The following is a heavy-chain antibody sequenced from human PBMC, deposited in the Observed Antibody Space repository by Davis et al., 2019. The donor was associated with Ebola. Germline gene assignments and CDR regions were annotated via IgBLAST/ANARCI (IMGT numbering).Heavy chain of an antibody. V-gene: IGHV6-1*01. J-gene: IGHJ6*04. Sequence: HLQTPSLTRAISGDSVAGGTGGWNWIRQSPSRGLEWLGRTYYSSKWYTGYAESVKSRINISPDTAKNQFSLHLNSVTPEDTAVYYCARGWLRSGLDVWGKGAAVIVSS. CDR2: TYYSSKWYT. D-gene: IGHD5-12*01. CDR3: ARGWLRSGLDV. CDR1: GDSVAGGTGG.